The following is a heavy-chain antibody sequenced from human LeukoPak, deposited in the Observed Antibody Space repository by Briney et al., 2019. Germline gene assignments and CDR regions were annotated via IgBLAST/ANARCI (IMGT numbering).Heavy chain of an antibody. Sequence: SETLSLTCTVSGGSISSYYWNWIRQPPGKGLEWIGYIYYSGSTNYNPSLKSRVTISVDTSKNQFSLKLSSVTAADTAVYYCASGTVTTTFDYWGQGTLVNVSS. CDR1: GGSISSYY. CDR2: IYYSGST. J-gene: IGHJ4*02. V-gene: IGHV4-59*01. CDR3: ASGTVTTTFDY. D-gene: IGHD4-17*01.